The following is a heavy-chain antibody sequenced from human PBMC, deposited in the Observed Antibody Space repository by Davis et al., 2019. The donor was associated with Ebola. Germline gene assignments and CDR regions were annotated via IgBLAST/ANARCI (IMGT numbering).Heavy chain of an antibody. D-gene: IGHD3-10*01. CDR1: GYSFTSYG. V-gene: IGHV1-18*01. Sequence: ASVKVSCTASGYSFTSYGISWVRQAPGQGLECMGWTSAYNGYTNYAQKLQGRLTMTTDTSTSTAYMELRSLGSDDTAVYYCAILNPPRGYYYAMDVWGQGTTVTVSS. CDR2: TSAYNGYT. CDR3: AILNPPRGYYYAMDV. J-gene: IGHJ6*02.